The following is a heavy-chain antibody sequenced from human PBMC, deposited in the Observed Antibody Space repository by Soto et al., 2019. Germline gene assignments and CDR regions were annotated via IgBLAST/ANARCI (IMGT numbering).Heavy chain of an antibody. D-gene: IGHD4-17*01. CDR1: GGCISSGGYY. V-gene: IGHV4-31*03. CDR2: IYYSGST. Sequence: KPXATLSLTCTVSGGCISSGGYYWSWIRQHPGKGLEWIGYIYYSGSTYYNPSLKSRVTISVDTSKNQFSLKLSSVTAADTAVYYCARERPATVTTVGWYFDLWGRRTLVTVSS. CDR3: ARERPATVTTVGWYFDL. J-gene: IGHJ2*01.